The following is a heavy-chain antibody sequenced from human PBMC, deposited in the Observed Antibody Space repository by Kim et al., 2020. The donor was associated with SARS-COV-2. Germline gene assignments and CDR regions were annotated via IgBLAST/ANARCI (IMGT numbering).Heavy chain of an antibody. CDR3: ARHRRYCSGGSCYSRYWYFDL. D-gene: IGHD2-15*01. J-gene: IGHJ2*01. CDR1: GGSISSYY. CDR2: IYYSGST. V-gene: IGHV4-59*08. Sequence: SETLSLTCTVSGGSISSYYWSWIRQPPGKGLEWIGYIYYSGSTNYNPSLKSRVTISVDTSKNQFSLKLSSVTAADTAVYYCARHRRYCSGGSCYSRYWYFDLWGRGTLVTVSS.